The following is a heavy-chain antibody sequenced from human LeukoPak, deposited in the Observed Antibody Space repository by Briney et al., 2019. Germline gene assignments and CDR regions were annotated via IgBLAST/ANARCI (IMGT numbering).Heavy chain of an antibody. Sequence: ASVKVSCKASGYTFTTYPINWVRQAPGQRLEWMGWINAGNGNTKYSQKFQGRVTITRDTSASTAYMEMRSLRSEDTAVYYCAREIDRDDYNRFFDYWGQGTLVTVSS. D-gene: IGHD5-24*01. CDR3: AREIDRDDYNRFFDY. CDR2: INAGNGNT. V-gene: IGHV1-3*01. CDR1: GYTFTTYP. J-gene: IGHJ4*02.